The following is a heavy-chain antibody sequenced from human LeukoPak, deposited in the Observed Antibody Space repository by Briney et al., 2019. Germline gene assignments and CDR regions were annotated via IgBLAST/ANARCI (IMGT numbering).Heavy chain of an antibody. J-gene: IGHJ4*02. Sequence: PSETLSLTCAVYGGSISGYYWSWIRQPPGKGLEWIGEINHSGSTNYNPSLKSRVTISVDTSKNQFSLKLSSVTAADTAVYYCASGASDIIHSSSWLYFDYWGQGTLVTVSS. CDR2: INHSGST. CDR1: GGSISGYY. D-gene: IGHD6-13*01. V-gene: IGHV4-34*01. CDR3: ASGASDIIHSSSWLYFDY.